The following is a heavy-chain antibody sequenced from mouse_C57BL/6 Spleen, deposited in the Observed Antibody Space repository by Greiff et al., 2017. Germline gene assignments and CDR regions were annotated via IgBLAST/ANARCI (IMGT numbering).Heavy chain of an antibody. J-gene: IGHJ3*01. Sequence: EVQLQQSGPELVKPGASVKIPCKASGYTFTDYNMDWVKQSHGKSLEWIGAINPNNGGTIYNQKFKGKATLTVDKSSSTAYMELRSLTSEDTAVYYCARKEGGRLFLAYWGQGTLVTVSA. CDR2: INPNNGGT. CDR3: ARKEGGRLFLAY. V-gene: IGHV1-18*01. CDR1: GYTFTDYN.